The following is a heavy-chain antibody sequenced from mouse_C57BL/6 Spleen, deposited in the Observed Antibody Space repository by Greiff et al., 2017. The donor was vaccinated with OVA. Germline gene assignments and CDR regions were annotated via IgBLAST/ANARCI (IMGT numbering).Heavy chain of an antibody. CDR2: IYPGSGST. Sequence: SGAELMKPGASVKLSCKATGYTFTGYWITWVKQRPGQGLEWIGDIYPGSGSTNYNEKFKSKATLTVDTSSSTAYMQLSSLTSEDSAVYYCARELRGSYYAMDYWGQGTSVTVSS. V-gene: IGHV1-55*01. D-gene: IGHD1-1*01. CDR3: ARELRGSYYAMDY. CDR1: GYTFTGYW. J-gene: IGHJ4*01.